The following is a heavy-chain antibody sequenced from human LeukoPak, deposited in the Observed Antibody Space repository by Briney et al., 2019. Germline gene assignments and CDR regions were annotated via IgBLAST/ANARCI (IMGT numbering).Heavy chain of an antibody. Sequence: GESLKISCKGSGYSFTSYWIGWVRQMPGKGLEWMGIIYPGDSDTRYSPSFQGRVTISADKSISTAYLQWSSLKASDTAMYYCARFHCSSTSCPEGYYYYGMDVWGQGTTVTVSS. J-gene: IGHJ6*02. CDR1: GYSFTSYW. CDR3: ARFHCSSTSCPEGYYYYGMDV. D-gene: IGHD2-2*01. V-gene: IGHV5-51*01. CDR2: IYPGDSDT.